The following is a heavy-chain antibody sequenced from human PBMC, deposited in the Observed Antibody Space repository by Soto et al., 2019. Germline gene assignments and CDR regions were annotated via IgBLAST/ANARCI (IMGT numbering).Heavy chain of an antibody. D-gene: IGHD3-16*02. CDR2: IWYDESKK. CDR3: ARGGGLSEGGY. CDR1: GFTFSNYG. J-gene: IGHJ4*02. V-gene: IGHV3-33*01. Sequence: QVQLVESGGGVVQPGRSLRLSCAASGFTFSNYGMHWVRQAPGKGLEWVAVIWYDESKKYYADSVKGRFTISRDSSKNTLYLQMNGLRAEDTAVYYCARGGGLSEGGYWGQGTLVTVSS.